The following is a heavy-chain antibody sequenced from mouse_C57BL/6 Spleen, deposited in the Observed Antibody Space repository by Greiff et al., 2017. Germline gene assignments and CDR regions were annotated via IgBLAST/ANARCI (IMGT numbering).Heavy chain of an antibody. J-gene: IGHJ1*03. V-gene: IGHV1-7*01. CDR2: SNPSSGYT. D-gene: IGHD2-3*01. Sequence: LQLQQSGAELAKPGASVKLSCKASGYTFTSYWMHWVKQRPGQGLEWIGYSNPSSGYTKSNQKFKDKATLTAAKSSRPAYMQLSSLTYEDSAVYYCARSGGYYVWWYFDVWGTGTTVTVSS. CDR3: ARSGGYYVWWYFDV. CDR1: GYTFTSYW.